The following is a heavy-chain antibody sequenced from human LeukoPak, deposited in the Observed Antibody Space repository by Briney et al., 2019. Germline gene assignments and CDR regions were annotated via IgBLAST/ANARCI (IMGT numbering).Heavy chain of an antibody. Sequence: SETLSLTCAVYGGSFSGYYWSWIRQPPGKGLEWIGEINHSGSTNYNPSLKSRVTISVDTSKNQFSLKLSSVTAADTAVYYCARECCSSTSCYAWWFDPWGQGTLSPSPQ. V-gene: IGHV4-34*01. J-gene: IGHJ5*02. CDR1: GGSFSGYY. CDR3: ARECCSSTSCYAWWFDP. D-gene: IGHD2-2*01. CDR2: INHSGST.